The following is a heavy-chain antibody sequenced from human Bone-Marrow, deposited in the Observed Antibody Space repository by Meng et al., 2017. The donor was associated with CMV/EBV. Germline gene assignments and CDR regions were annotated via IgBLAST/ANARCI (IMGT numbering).Heavy chain of an antibody. J-gene: IGHJ4*02. D-gene: IGHD5-18*01. V-gene: IGHV3-21*01. Sequence: GESLKISCAASGFTFSSYSMNWVRQAPGKGLEWVSSISSSSSYIYYADSVKGRFTISRDNAKNSLYLQMNSLRAEDTAVYYCARVDRYSYDYWGQGTLVTVSS. CDR1: GFTFSSYS. CDR2: ISSSSSYI. CDR3: ARVDRYSYDY.